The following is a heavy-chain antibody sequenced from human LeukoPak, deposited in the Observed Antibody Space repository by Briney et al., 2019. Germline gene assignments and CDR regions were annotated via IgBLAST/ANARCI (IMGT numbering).Heavy chain of an antibody. D-gene: IGHD3-22*01. CDR1: GGSISSYY. CDR2: IYYSGST. V-gene: IGHV4-59*01. Sequence: SETLSLTCTVSGGSISSYYWSWIRQPPGKGLEWIGYIYYSGSTNYHPSLKSRVTISVDTSKNQFSLKLSSVTAADTAVYYCARDLIYYDSSGYHNDAFDIWGQGTMVTVSS. J-gene: IGHJ3*02. CDR3: ARDLIYYDSSGYHNDAFDI.